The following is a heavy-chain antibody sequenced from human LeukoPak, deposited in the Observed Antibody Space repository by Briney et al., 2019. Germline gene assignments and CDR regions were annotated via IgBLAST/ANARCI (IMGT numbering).Heavy chain of an antibody. CDR3: ARGGLQSTGWFDP. Sequence: PSGTLSLTCTVSGGSISSSNWWSWVRQPPGKGLECIGEIHHSGTTNYNPSLKSRVTISVDKSKNQFSLKLNSVTAADTAVYYCARGGLQSTGWFDPWGQGTLVTVSS. CDR1: GGSISSSNW. V-gene: IGHV4-4*02. D-gene: IGHD5-24*01. CDR2: IHHSGTT. J-gene: IGHJ5*02.